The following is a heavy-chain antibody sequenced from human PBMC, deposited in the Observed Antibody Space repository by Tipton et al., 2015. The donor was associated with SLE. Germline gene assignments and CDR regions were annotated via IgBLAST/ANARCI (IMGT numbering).Heavy chain of an antibody. J-gene: IGHJ4*02. CDR3: ARRAINYYDNSGTYFDY. D-gene: IGHD3-22*01. V-gene: IGHV5-51*01. CDR2: IYPGDSDT. Sequence: VQLVQSGAEVKKPGESLKISCKGSGYSFTSYWIGWVRQMPGKGLEWMGIIYPGDSDTKYSPSFQGQVTISADKSISTAYLQWSSLKASDTAMYYCARRAINYYDNSGTYFDYWGQGTLVTVSS. CDR1: GYSFTSYW.